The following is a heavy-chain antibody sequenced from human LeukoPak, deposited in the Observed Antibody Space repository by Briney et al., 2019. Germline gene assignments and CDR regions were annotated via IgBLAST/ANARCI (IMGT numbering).Heavy chain of an antibody. Sequence: ASVRVSCKASGYTFTSYDINWVRQATGQGLEWMGWMNPNSGNTGYAQKFQGRVTMTRNTSISTAYMELSSLRSEDTAVYYCARDNRGPAAIDYWGQGTLVTVSS. CDR1: GYTFTSYD. CDR3: ARDNRGPAAIDY. V-gene: IGHV1-8*01. CDR2: MNPNSGNT. J-gene: IGHJ4*02. D-gene: IGHD2-2*01.